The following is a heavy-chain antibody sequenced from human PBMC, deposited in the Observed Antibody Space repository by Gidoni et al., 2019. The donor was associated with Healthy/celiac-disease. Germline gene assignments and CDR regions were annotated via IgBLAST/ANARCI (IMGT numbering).Heavy chain of an antibody. Sequence: QVQLQESGPGLVKPSQTLSLTCTVSGGSISSGSYYWRWIRQPAGKGLEWIGRIYTSGSTNYNPSLKSRVTISVDTSKNQFSLKLSSVTAADTAVYYCARVGNNSPLGYFDYWGQGTLVTVSS. V-gene: IGHV4-61*02. J-gene: IGHJ4*02. CDR1: GGSISSGSYY. CDR2: IYTSGST. CDR3: ARVGNNSPLGYFDY. D-gene: IGHD1-20*01.